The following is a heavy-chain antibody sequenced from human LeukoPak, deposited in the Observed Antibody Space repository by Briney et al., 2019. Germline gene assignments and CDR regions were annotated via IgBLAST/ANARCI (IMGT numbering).Heavy chain of an antibody. CDR3: AREPTQYYQNSWYFDY. Sequence: PGGSLRLSCAASGFTFSSYSMNWVRQAPGKGLEWVSYITGSSTTIYYADSVKGRFTISRENSKNTLYLQMSSLRAEDTAIYYCAREPTQYYQNSWYFDYWGQGTPVTVSS. V-gene: IGHV3-48*01. D-gene: IGHD2/OR15-2a*01. J-gene: IGHJ4*02. CDR2: ITGSSTTI. CDR1: GFTFSSYS.